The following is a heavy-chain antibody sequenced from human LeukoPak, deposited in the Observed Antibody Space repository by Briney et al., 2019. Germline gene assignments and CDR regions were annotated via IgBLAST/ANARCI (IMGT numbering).Heavy chain of an antibody. D-gene: IGHD5-18*01. V-gene: IGHV3-48*01. CDR2: ISSSSSTI. J-gene: IGHJ4*02. CDR3: ARDRRYTYDY. CDR1: GFTFSDYS. Sequence: GGSLRLSCAASGFTFSDYSMNWVRQAPGKWLEWVSYISSSSSTIYYADSVKGRFTISRDNAKNSLYLQMNSLRAEDTAVYYCARDRRYTYDYWGQGTLATVSS.